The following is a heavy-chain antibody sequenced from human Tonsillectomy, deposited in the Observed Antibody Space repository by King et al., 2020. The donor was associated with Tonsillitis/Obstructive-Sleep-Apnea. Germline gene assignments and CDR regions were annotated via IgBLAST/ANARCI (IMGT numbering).Heavy chain of an antibody. Sequence: QLVQSGAEVKKPGESLRISCKGSGYSFTSYWISWVRQMPGKGLEWMGRIDTSDSYTNYSPSFQGHVTISADKSISTAYLQWSSLKASDTAMYYCARRGPSFSVVVTDAFVIWGQGTMVTVSS. V-gene: IGHV5-10-1*01. J-gene: IGHJ3*02. D-gene: IGHD3-22*01. CDR2: IDTSDSYT. CDR3: ARRGPSFSVVVTDAFVI. CDR1: GYSFTSYW.